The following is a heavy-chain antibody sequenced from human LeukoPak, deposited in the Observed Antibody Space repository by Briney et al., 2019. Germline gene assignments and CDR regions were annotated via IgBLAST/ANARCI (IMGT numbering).Heavy chain of an antibody. Sequence: PGGSLRLSCAASGFTFSNAWMSWVRQAPGKGLEWVGRIKSKTDGGTTDYAAPVNGRFTISRDDSKNTLYLQMNSLKTEDTAVYYCTRYTSTWSFNYWGQGTLVTVSS. D-gene: IGHD3-16*02. CDR2: IKSKTDGGTT. CDR3: TRYTSTWSFNY. V-gene: IGHV3-15*01. J-gene: IGHJ4*02. CDR1: GFTFSNAW.